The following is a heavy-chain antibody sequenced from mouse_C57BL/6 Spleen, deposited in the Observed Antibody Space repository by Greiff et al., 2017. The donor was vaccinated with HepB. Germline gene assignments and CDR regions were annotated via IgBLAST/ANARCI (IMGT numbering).Heavy chain of an antibody. CDR1: GFTFSSYA. Sequence: EVKLVESGGGLVKPGGSLKLSCAASGFTFSSYAMSWVRQTPEKRLEWVATISDGGSYTYYPDNVKGRFTISRDNAKNNLYLQMSHLKSEDTAMYYCARENSPYFDVWGTGTTVTVSS. CDR3: ARENSPYFDV. CDR2: ISDGGSYT. J-gene: IGHJ1*03. V-gene: IGHV5-4*01.